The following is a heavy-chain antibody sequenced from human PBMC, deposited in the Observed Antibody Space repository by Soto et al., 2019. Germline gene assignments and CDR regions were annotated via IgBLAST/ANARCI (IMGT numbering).Heavy chain of an antibody. D-gene: IGHD3-9*01. CDR3: AKGAWLDY. CDR1: GFTFITFD. J-gene: IGHJ4*02. Sequence: EVQLLESGGGLVQPGGSLRLSCVASGFTFITFDMSWVRQAPGKGLEWVSEISGSDGRTYYADSVNRRFTISRDNSKNTLYLHMNSLRAEDTAVYYCAKGAWLDYWGQGILVTVSS. CDR2: ISGSDGRT. V-gene: IGHV3-23*01.